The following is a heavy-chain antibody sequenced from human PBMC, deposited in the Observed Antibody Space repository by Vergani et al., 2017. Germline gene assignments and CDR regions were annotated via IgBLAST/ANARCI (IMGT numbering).Heavy chain of an antibody. CDR3: ARDIVGGYYYYGMDV. V-gene: IGHV1-18*01. CDR2: ISGYNGNT. D-gene: IGHD2-15*01. CDR1: GYTFTSYG. J-gene: IGHJ6*02. Sequence: QDQLVQSGGEVKKPGASMKVSCKVSGYTFTSYGISWVRQAPGQGLEWLGWISGYNGNTNYAQRFQDRVTMTTDTSTSTAYLEVRSLKSDDTAVYYCARDIVGGYYYYGMDVWGQGTTVTVSS.